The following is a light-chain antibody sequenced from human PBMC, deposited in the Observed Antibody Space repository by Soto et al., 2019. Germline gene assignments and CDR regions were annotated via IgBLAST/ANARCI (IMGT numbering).Light chain of an antibody. CDR2: GAT. J-gene: IGKJ1*01. CDR1: QSVSSSY. V-gene: IGKV3-20*01. Sequence: EIVLTQSPGTLSLSPGERATLSCRASQSVSSSYLAWYQQKPGQAPRLLIYGATSRATGIPDRFSRSGSGTYFTLTISRLESEDFAVYYCQQYGSSRTFGQGNKVETK. CDR3: QQYGSSRT.